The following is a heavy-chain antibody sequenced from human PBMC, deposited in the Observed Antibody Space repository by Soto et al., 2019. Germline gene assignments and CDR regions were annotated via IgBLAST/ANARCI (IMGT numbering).Heavy chain of an antibody. CDR1: GGTFSSYA. CDR2: IIPIFGTA. D-gene: IGHD3-3*01. CDR3: ARGGVVLEWLSYY. J-gene: IGHJ4*02. Sequence: QVQLVQSGAEVKKPGSSVKVSCKASGGTFSSYAISWVRQAPGQGLEWMGGIIPIFGTANYAQKFQGRVTITADESTSTAYMGLSRLRCEETAVYYCARGGVVLEWLSYYWGQGTLVTVSS. V-gene: IGHV1-69*01.